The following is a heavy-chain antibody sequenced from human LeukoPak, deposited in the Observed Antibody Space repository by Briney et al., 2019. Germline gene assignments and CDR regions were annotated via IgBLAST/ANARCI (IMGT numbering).Heavy chain of an antibody. D-gene: IGHD6-19*01. CDR1: GLTYSNYG. CDR3: ANREYSSAWYENY. CDR2: MSYDGSNK. V-gene: IGHV3-30*18. J-gene: IGHJ4*02. Sequence: GRSLRLSCAASGLTYSNYGMHWVRQAPGKGLEWVAVMSYDGSNKYYADSVKGRFTISRDNSKNTLYLQMNSLRAEDTAVYFCANREYSSAWYENYWGQGTLVTVSS.